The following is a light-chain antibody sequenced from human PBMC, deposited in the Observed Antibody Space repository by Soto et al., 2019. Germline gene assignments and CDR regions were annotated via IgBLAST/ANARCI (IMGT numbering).Light chain of an antibody. J-gene: IGKJ1*01. Sequence: EIVITQSPATLSVSPGEGAPLSCRASHRVSSYLALYQQRPGQAPRLLIYGASTRATGIPARFNGSGSGTEFTLTISSLQSEDFAVYYCQQYGSSPQPFGQGTKVDIK. V-gene: IGKV3-15*01. CDR3: QQYGSSPQP. CDR2: GAS. CDR1: HRVSSY.